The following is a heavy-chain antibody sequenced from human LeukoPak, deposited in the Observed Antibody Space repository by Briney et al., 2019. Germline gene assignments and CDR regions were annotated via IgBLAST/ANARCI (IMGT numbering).Heavy chain of an antibody. CDR1: GGSFSGYY. V-gene: IGHV4-34*01. J-gene: IGHJ4*02. CDR2: INHSGST. Sequence: SETLSLTCPVYGGSFSGYYWSWIRHPPGTGLEWIGEINHSGSTNYNPSLKSRVTIPVDTSKNQFSLKLSSVTAADTAVYYCARSRGPHYYGSGRAYHYWGQGTLVTVSS. D-gene: IGHD3-10*01. CDR3: ARSRGPHYYGSGRAYHY.